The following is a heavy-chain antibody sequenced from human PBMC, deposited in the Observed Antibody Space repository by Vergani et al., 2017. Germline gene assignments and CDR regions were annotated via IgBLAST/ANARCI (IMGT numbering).Heavy chain of an antibody. CDR1: GFTFSDYY. Sequence: QVQLVESGGGLVKPGGSLRLSCAASGFTFSDYYMSWIRQAPGKGLEWVSYISSSSSYTNYADSVKGRFTISLDNAKNSLYLQMNSLRAEDTAVYYCAGEFRITMVRGGYGWFDPWGQGTRVTVSS. CDR3: AGEFRITMVRGGYGWFDP. J-gene: IGHJ5*02. D-gene: IGHD3-10*01. V-gene: IGHV3-11*05. CDR2: ISSSSSYT.